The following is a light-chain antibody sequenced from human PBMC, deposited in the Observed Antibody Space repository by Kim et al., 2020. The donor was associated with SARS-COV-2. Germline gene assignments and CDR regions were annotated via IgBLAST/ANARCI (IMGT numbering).Light chain of an antibody. CDR2: DVS. V-gene: IGLV2-11*01. CDR1: SSDVGGYNY. CDR3: CSYAGSYRFV. Sequence: QSVLTQPRSVSGSPGQSVTISCTGTSSDVGGYNYVSWYQQHPGKAPKLMIYDVSKRPSGVPDRFSGSKSGITASLTVSGLQAEDEADYYCCSYAGSYRFVFGTGTKVTVL. J-gene: IGLJ1*01.